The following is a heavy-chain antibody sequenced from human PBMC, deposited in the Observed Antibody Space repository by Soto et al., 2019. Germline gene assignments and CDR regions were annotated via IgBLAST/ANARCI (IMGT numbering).Heavy chain of an antibody. J-gene: IGHJ4*02. V-gene: IGHV3-30*18. CDR2: ISYDGSNK. Sequence: QVQLVESVGGVVQPGRSLRLSCAASGFTFSSYGMHWVRQAPGKGLEWVAVISYDGSNKYYADSVKGRFTISRDNSKKALYLQMNSLRAEDTAVYYCAKPPGGWYPPFDYWGQGTLVTVSS. D-gene: IGHD6-19*01. CDR1: GFTFSSYG. CDR3: AKPPGGWYPPFDY.